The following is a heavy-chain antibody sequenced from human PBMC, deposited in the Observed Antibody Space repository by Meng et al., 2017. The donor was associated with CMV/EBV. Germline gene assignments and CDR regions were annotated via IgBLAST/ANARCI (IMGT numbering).Heavy chain of an antibody. CDR2: ISYDGSNK. J-gene: IGHJ4*02. CDR3: ARGDYFDY. CDR1: GFTFSSYA. V-gene: IGHV3-30-3*01. Sequence: QVWLVGSGGGVVQPGRSLGLSCAASGFTFSSYAMHWVRQAPGKGLEWVAVISYDGSNKYYADSVKGRFTISRDNSKNTLYLQMNSLRAEDTAVYYCARGDYFDYWGQGTLVTVSS.